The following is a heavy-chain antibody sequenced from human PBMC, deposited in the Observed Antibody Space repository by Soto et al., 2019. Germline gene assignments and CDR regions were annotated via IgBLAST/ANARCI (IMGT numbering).Heavy chain of an antibody. V-gene: IGHV4-59*01. CDR3: ARARRGIAAAGDLDY. CDR2: IYYSGST. J-gene: IGHJ4*02. CDR1: GGCISSYY. D-gene: IGHD6-13*01. Sequence: PSETISLNCXVCGGCISSYYWSEIRQPPGKGLEWIGYIYYSGSTNYNPSLKSRVTISVDTSKNQFSLKLSSVTAADTAVYYCARARRGIAAAGDLDYWGQGTLVTVSS.